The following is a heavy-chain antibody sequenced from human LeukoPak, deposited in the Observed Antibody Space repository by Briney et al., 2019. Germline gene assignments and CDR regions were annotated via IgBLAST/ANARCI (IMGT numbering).Heavy chain of an antibody. CDR2: INHSGST. CDR3: AGGYREMTYYYYYYMDV. D-gene: IGHD1-1*01. Sequence: SETLSLTCAVYGGSFSGYYWSWIRQPPGKGLEWIGEINHSGSTNYNPSLKSRITISVDTSKNQFSLKLSSVTAADTAVYYCAGGYREMTYYYYYYMDVWGKGTTVIISS. J-gene: IGHJ6*03. V-gene: IGHV4-34*01. CDR1: GGSFSGYY.